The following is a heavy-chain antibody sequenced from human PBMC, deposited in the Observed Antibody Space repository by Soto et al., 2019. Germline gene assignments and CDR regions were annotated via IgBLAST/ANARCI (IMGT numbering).Heavy chain of an antibody. CDR1: GLTFSSYI. Sequence: PGGSLRLSCAASGLTFSSYIMNWVRQSPGKGLEWVSSISSSSSYIYYADSVKGRFTISRDNAKNSLYLQMNSLRAEDTAVYYCSRAGIAAAGTRFFPSWFYPWGQGTLVTVPS. CDR3: SRAGIAAAGTRFFPSWFYP. J-gene: IGHJ5*02. D-gene: IGHD6-13*01. CDR2: ISSSSSYI. V-gene: IGHV3-21*01.